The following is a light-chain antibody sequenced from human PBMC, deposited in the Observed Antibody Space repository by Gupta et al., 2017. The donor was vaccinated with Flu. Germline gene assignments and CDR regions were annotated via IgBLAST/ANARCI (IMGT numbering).Light chain of an antibody. CDR2: YDSVSDK. CDR1: SDINVGSYN. CDR3: MIWASNEGV. Sequence: QPVLTQPPSSSASPEASTRLTCTLPSDINVGSYNLYWYQQTPWSPPRYLVYYDSVSDKGQGSGVPIRVSVSNDASANTGILSISGLQAKDEADYYCMIWASNEGVFGGGTKLTVL. V-gene: IGLV5-37*01. J-gene: IGLJ3*02.